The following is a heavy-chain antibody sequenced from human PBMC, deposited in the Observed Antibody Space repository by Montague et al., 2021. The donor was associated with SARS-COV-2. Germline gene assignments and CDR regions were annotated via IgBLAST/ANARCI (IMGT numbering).Heavy chain of an antibody. CDR2: IYYSGST. V-gene: IGHV4-59*12. CDR1: GGSISSYY. J-gene: IGHJ6*02. D-gene: IGHD3-10*01. Sequence: SETLSLTCTVSGGSISSYYWSWIRQPPGKGLEWIGYIYYSGSTNYNPSLKSRVTISVDTSKNQFSLKLSSVTAADTAVYYCARAGSGRYWFYYYYGMDVWGQGTTVTVSS. CDR3: ARAGSGRYWFYYYYGMDV.